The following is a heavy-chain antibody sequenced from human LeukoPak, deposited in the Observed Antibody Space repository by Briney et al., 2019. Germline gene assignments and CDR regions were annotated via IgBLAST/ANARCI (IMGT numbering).Heavy chain of an antibody. V-gene: IGHV3-7*01. CDR3: ARDGTKAYCGGDCRAHDY. CDR2: IKHDGSEK. Sequence: GGSLKLSCAASGFTFNSYWMTWVRQPPGKGLEWVATIKHDGSEKYYVDSVKGRFTISRDNAKDSLYLQMNSLRAEDTAVYFCARDGTKAYCGGDCRAHDYWGRGTLVTVSS. CDR1: GFTFNSYW. D-gene: IGHD2-21*02. J-gene: IGHJ4*02.